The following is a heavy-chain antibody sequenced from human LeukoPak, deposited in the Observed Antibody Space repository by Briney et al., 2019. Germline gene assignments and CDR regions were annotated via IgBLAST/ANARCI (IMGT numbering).Heavy chain of an antibody. CDR1: GYTFTSYG. CDR3: ARDPNVTMVRGVLDAFDI. Sequence: ASVKVSCKASGYTFTSYGISWVRQAPGQGLEWMGWISAYNGNTNYAQKLQGRVTMTTDTSTSTAYMELRSLRSDDTAVYYCARDPNVTMVRGVLDAFDIWGQGTMVTVSS. D-gene: IGHD3-10*01. J-gene: IGHJ3*02. CDR2: ISAYNGNT. V-gene: IGHV1-18*01.